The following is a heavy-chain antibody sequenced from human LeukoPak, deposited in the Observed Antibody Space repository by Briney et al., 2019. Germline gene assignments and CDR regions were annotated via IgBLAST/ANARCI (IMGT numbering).Heavy chain of an antibody. CDR3: AEPEGGYYDIRPD. CDR1: GFTFSDYY. CDR2: ISGSGGST. D-gene: IGHD3-22*01. J-gene: IGHJ4*02. Sequence: GGSLRLSCAASGFTFSDYYMSWIRQAPGKGLEWVSAISGSGGSTYYADSVKGRFTISRDNSKNTLYLQMNSLRAEDTAVYYCAEPEGGYYDIRPDWGQGTPVTVSS. V-gene: IGHV3-23*01.